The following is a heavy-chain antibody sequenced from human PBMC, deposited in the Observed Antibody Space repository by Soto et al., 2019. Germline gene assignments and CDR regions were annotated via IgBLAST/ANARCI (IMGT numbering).Heavy chain of an antibody. CDR3: AHRVLRTVFGLATTTAIYFDF. D-gene: IGHD3-3*01. CDR2: LYWYDDK. J-gene: IGHJ4*02. Sequence: QITLNESGPTQVKPRQTLPLTCTFSGFSLTTSGEGVGWIRQSPGKAPEWLALLYWYDDKRYSPSLKSRLTITKETSKNQVVQTMADLEPADTATYYCAHRVLRTVFGLATTTAIYFDFWGQGTPVAVSS. V-gene: IGHV2-5*01. CDR1: GFSLTTSGEG.